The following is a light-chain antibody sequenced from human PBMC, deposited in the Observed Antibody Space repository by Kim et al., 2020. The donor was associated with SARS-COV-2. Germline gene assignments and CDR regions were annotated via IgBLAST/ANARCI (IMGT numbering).Light chain of an antibody. CDR1: QGISSY. J-gene: IGKJ5*01. V-gene: IGKV1-9*01. Sequence: ASVGDRVTITCRASQGISSYLVWLQQKPGKAPNLLISAASTLQSGVPSRFSGSGSGTEFTLTISSLQPEDFATYFCQQINSYPITFGQGTRLEIK. CDR3: QQINSYPIT. CDR2: AAS.